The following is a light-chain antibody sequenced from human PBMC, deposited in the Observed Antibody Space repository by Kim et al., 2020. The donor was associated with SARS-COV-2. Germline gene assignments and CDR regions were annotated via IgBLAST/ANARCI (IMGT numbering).Light chain of an antibody. V-gene: IGKV1-39*01. CDR3: QQSYETPPWT. CDR1: RTIRNY. J-gene: IGKJ1*01. Sequence: DIQMTQSPSSLSASVGDTVTITCRASRTIRNYLNWYQHKAGTAPKLLIYGASSLPSGVPSRFRGSGSGTAFTLSISSLQPEDFATYYCQQSYETPPWTFAQGTTVKIK. CDR2: GAS.